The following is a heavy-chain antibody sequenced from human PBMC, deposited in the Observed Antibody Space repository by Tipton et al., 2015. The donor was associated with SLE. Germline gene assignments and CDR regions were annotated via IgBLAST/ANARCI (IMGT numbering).Heavy chain of an antibody. CDR2: IWYDGSNK. CDR1: GFTFSSYG. CDR3: ARVSGSYWDYYYYGMAV. Sequence: SGFTFSSYGMHWVRQAPGKGLEWVAVIWYDGSNKYYADSGKGRFTISRDNSKNTLYLQMNSLRAEDTAVYYCARVSGSYWDYYYYGMAVWGQGTTVTVSS. J-gene: IGHJ6*02. V-gene: IGHV3-33*01. D-gene: IGHD1-26*01.